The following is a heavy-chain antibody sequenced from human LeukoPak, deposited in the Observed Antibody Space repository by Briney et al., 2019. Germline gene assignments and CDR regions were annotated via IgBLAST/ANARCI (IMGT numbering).Heavy chain of an antibody. Sequence: SETLSLTCTVSGGSISSYYWRWIRQPPGKGLEWIGRIHASGTTNYDPSLKRRLTMSVDTSKNQFSLKLKSVTAADTAVYYCARDARQELLAGGFDFWGQGALVTASS. CDR2: IHASGTT. J-gene: IGHJ4*02. CDR1: GGSISSYY. V-gene: IGHV4-4*07. D-gene: IGHD3-10*01. CDR3: ARDARQELLAGGFDF.